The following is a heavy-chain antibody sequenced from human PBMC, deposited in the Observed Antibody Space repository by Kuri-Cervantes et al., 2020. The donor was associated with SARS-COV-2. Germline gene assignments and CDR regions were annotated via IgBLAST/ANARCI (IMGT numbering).Heavy chain of an antibody. V-gene: IGHV3-23*01. Sequence: GGSLRLSCAASGFTFSSYAMTWVRQAPGKGLEWVSSLSVSGGNTYYADSVKGRFTISRDNSRNTLYLQMNSLSAEDTAVYYCAKDLAVAGSEADSWGQGTLVTVSS. D-gene: IGHD6-19*01. CDR1: GFTFSSYA. J-gene: IGHJ4*02. CDR2: LSVSGGNT. CDR3: AKDLAVAGSEADS.